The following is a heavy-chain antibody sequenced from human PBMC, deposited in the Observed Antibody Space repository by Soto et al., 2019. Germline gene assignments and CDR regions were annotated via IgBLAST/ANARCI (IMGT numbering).Heavy chain of an antibody. CDR2: FDPEDGET. V-gene: IGHV1-24*01. Sequence: ASVKVSCKVSGYTLTELSMHWVRQAPGKGLEWMGGFDPEDGETIYAQKFQGRVTMTEDTSTDTAYMELSSLRSEDTAVYYCAVWFGESQGYYFDYWGQGTLVTVSS. CDR3: AVWFGESQGYYFDY. D-gene: IGHD3-10*01. CDR1: GYTLTELS. J-gene: IGHJ4*02.